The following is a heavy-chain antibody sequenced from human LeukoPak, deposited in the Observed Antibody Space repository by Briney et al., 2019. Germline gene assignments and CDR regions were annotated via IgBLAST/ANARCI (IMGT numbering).Heavy chain of an antibody. D-gene: IGHD3-22*01. Sequence: GESLRLSCAASGFTLSSYGIHGVRQAPGKGLEWVAVIWYDGSKKYYGDSVKGRFTISRDNSKNTLHLQMNSLRVEDTAVYYCARDIGDSGFFLDYWGQGTLVTVSS. V-gene: IGHV3-33*01. CDR3: ARDIGDSGFFLDY. CDR2: IWYDGSKK. J-gene: IGHJ4*02. CDR1: GFTLSSYG.